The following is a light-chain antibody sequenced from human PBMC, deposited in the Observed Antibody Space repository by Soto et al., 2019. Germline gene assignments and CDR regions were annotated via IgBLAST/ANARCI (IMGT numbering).Light chain of an antibody. Sequence: QSALTQPASVSVSPGQSITISCTGTSSDVGGYNYVSWDQQHPGKAPKLMIYDVSNRPSGVSNRFSGSKFGNTASLTISWLQAEDEADYYCSSYTSSSTLDVFGGGTKLTVL. CDR1: SSDVGGYNY. CDR3: SSYTSSSTLDV. J-gene: IGLJ2*01. CDR2: DVS. V-gene: IGLV2-14*01.